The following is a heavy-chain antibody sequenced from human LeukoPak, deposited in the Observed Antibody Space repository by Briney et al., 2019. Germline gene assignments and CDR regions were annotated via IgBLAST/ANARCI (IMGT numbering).Heavy chain of an antibody. CDR1: GFTFSSYD. D-gene: IGHD3-3*01. Sequence: PGGSLRLSCAASGFTFSSYDMNWVRQAPGKGLEWVSSISSSSSDIYYADSVKGRFTISRDNIKNSLYLQMNSLRAEDTAVYYCARVPGGMEWSDFDYWGQGTLVTVSS. V-gene: IGHV3-21*06. J-gene: IGHJ4*02. CDR2: ISSSSSDI. CDR3: ARVPGGMEWSDFDY.